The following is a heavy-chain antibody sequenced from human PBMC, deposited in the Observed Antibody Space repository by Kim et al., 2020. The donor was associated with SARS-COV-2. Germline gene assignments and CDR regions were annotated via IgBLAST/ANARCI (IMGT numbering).Heavy chain of an antibody. Sequence: AQAVKGRVTIARDNPKNTLYLQMNSLRAEDTAVYYCGKDNIKGAPGEDAYGGQGTLVTVSS. V-gene: IGHV3-23*03. D-gene: IGHD2-2*01. J-gene: IGHJ4*02. CDR3: GKDNIKGAPGEDAY.